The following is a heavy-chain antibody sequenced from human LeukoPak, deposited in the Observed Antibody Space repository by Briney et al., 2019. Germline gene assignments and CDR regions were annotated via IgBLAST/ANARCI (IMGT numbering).Heavy chain of an antibody. V-gene: IGHV4-34*01. Sequence: SETLSLTCAVYGGSFSGYYWSWIRQPPGKGLEWIGEINHSGSTNYNPSLKSRVTISVDTSKNQFSLKLSSVTAADTAVYYCARADYGDYVVREAHYYYGMDVWGKGTTVTVSS. CDR3: ARADYGDYVVREAHYYYGMDV. J-gene: IGHJ6*04. CDR1: GGSFSGYY. D-gene: IGHD4-17*01. CDR2: INHSGST.